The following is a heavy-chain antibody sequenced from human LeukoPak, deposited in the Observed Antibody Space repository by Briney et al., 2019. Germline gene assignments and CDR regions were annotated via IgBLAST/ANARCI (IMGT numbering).Heavy chain of an antibody. Sequence: GGSLRLSCAASGFTFSSYSMNWVRQAPGKGLEWVSSISRSSSYIYYADSVKGRFTISRDNAKNSLYLQMNSLRAEDTAVYYCARRSGSYFDYWGQGTLVTVSS. CDR3: ARRSGSYFDY. CDR1: GFTFSSYS. V-gene: IGHV3-21*01. J-gene: IGHJ4*02. CDR2: ISRSSSYI. D-gene: IGHD1-26*01.